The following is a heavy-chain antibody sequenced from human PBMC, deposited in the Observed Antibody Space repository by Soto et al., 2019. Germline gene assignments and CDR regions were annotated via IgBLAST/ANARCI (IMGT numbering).Heavy chain of an antibody. CDR3: ARSTPSYPSFDY. D-gene: IGHD2-2*01. V-gene: IGHV3-21*01. J-gene: IGHJ4*02. CDR2: ISSSSSYI. Sequence: EVQLVESGGGLVKPGGSLRLSCAASGFTFSSYSMNWVRQAPGKGLEWVSSISSSSSYIYYADSVKGRFTISRDNAKNSLYLQMNSLRAEDTAVYYCARSTPSYPSFDYWGQGTLVTVSS. CDR1: GFTFSSYS.